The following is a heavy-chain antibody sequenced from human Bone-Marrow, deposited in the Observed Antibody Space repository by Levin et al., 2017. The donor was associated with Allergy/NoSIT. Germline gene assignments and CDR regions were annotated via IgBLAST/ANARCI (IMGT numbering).Heavy chain of an antibody. V-gene: IGHV4-34*01. Sequence: GSLRLSCAVYGGSFSGYYWSWIRQPPGKGLEWIGEINHSGSTNYNPSLKSRVTISVDTSKNQFSLKLSSVTAADTAVYYCARNGYDSNWFDPWGQGTLVTVSS. J-gene: IGHJ5*02. CDR3: ARNGYDSNWFDP. CDR2: INHSGST. CDR1: GGSFSGYY. D-gene: IGHD5-12*01.